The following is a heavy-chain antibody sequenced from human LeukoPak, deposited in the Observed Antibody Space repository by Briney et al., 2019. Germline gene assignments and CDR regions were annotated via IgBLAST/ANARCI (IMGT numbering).Heavy chain of an antibody. Sequence: ASVKVSCKASGYTFSGYGISWMRQAPGQGLEWMGWISADNGNTNYAQKLQGRVTMTTDTSTSTAYMELRSLRSDDTAVYYCARGEGPYDYVWGSWVYWGQGTLVTVSS. CDR3: ARGEGPYDYVWGSWVY. D-gene: IGHD3-16*01. CDR2: ISADNGNT. V-gene: IGHV1-18*01. CDR1: GYTFSGYG. J-gene: IGHJ4*02.